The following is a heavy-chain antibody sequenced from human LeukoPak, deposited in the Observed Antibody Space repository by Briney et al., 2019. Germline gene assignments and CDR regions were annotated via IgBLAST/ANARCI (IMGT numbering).Heavy chain of an antibody. V-gene: IGHV5-51*01. J-gene: IGHJ3*02. Sequence: GASLQISCKGSGYIFTSYWIGWVRQLPGKGLEWMGIIYPGDSDTRYSPSFQGQVTISADKSISTAYLQWSSLKASDTAMYYCARSVAVAGPGGAFDIWGQGTMVTVSS. CDR1: GYIFTSYW. CDR2: IYPGDSDT. D-gene: IGHD6-19*01. CDR3: ARSVAVAGPGGAFDI.